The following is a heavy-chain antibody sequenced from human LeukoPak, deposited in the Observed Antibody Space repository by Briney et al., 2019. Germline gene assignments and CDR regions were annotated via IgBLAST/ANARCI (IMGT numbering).Heavy chain of an antibody. V-gene: IGHV3-21*04. Sequence: GGSLRLSCAASGFTFSSYSMNWVRQAPGKGLEWVSSISSSSSYIYYADSLKGRFTISRDNSKNTLYLQMNSLRAEDTAVYYCAKVGATSGYWGQGTLVTVSS. D-gene: IGHD1-26*01. J-gene: IGHJ4*02. CDR1: GFTFSSYS. CDR3: AKVGATSGY. CDR2: ISSSSSYI.